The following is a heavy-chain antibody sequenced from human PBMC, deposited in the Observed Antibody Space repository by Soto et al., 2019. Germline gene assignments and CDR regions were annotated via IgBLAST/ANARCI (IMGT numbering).Heavy chain of an antibody. CDR1: GFTFSSHW. V-gene: IGHV3-7*05. Sequence: EVQLVESGGNLVQPGGSLRLSCAASGFTFSSHWMSWVRQAPGKGLEWVAIIKGDGSEEHYVDSMRGRITISRDNAENSLFLQMNSLRAEDTAIYYCVRGAGYVLDLWGRGALVTVSS. D-gene: IGHD2-15*01. J-gene: IGHJ2*01. CDR2: IKGDGSEE. CDR3: VRGAGYVLDL.